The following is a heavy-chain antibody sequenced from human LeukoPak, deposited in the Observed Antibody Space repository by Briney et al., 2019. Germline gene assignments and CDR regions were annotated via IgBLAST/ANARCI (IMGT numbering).Heavy chain of an antibody. CDR3: AKGRYDSSGYCLDF. CDR1: KFIFSSYA. D-gene: IGHD3-22*01. CDR2: ISGSGRST. Sequence: PGGSLRLSCAASKFIFSSYAMSWVRQAPGKGLEWVSGISGSGRSTYYADSVKGRFIISRDNSNNTLYLQMNSLRAEDMAVYYCAKGRYDSSGYCLDFWGQGTLVTVSS. V-gene: IGHV3-23*01. J-gene: IGHJ4*02.